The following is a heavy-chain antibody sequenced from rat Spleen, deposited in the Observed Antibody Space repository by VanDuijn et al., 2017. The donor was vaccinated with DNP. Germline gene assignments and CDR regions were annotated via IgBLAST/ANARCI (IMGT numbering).Heavy chain of an antibody. V-gene: IGHV5-19*01. Sequence: EVKLVESGGGLVQPGRSLKLSCAASGFTFSNYGMHWIRQAPTKGLEWVASISPSGGSIYYRDSVRGRFTISRDNAKSTLYLQMDSLRSEDTATYYCATHDWTSWGQGVMVTVSS. D-gene: IGHD1-12*01. CDR1: GFTFSNYG. CDR2: ISPSGGSI. CDR3: ATHDWTS. J-gene: IGHJ2*01.